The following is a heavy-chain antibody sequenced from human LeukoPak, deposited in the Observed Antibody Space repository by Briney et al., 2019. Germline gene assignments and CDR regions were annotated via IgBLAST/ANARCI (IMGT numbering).Heavy chain of an antibody. CDR2: IRYDGSNK. J-gene: IGHJ6*03. CDR3: AKEGCSSTSCAPYYYYYMDV. CDR1: GFTFSSYG. Sequence: GGSLRLSCAASGFTFSSYGMHWVRQAPGKRLEWVAFIRYDGSNKYYADSVKGRFTISRDNSKNTLYLQMKSLRAEDTAVYYCAKEGCSSTSCAPYYYYYMDVWGKGTTVTVSS. D-gene: IGHD2-2*01. V-gene: IGHV3-30*02.